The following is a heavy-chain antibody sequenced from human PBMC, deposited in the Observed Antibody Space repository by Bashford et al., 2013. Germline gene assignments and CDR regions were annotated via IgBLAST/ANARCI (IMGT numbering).Heavy chain of an antibody. V-gene: IGHV3-30*03. D-gene: IGHD2-21*01. J-gene: IGHJ1*01. CDR2: ISYDGRNK. CDR3: VATPGELWEYFHH. Sequence: VRQAPGKGLEWVAVISYDGRNKFYGDSVRGRFTISRDNSRNTVFLQMNSLSPEDTAIYYCVATPGELWEYFHHWGQGTLVTVSS.